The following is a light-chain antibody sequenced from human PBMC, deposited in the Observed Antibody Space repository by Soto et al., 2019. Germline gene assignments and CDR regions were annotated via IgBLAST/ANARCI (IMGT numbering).Light chain of an antibody. J-gene: IGKJ1*01. Sequence: EIVMTQSPATLSVSPGERATLSCRASQGIKDYVAWFQQKPGQAPRLLIYGASTRATGVPARFSGSGSGTEFTLTISNLQSEDFAVYHCQQYDKWPRTFGQGTKVDIK. CDR2: GAS. V-gene: IGKV3-15*01. CDR3: QQYDKWPRT. CDR1: QGIKDY.